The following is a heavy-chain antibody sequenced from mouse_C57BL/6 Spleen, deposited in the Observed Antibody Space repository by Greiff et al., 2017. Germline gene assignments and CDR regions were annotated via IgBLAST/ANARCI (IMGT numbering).Heavy chain of an antibody. CDR3: ARDYYGNY. V-gene: IGHV1-4*01. Sequence: QVQLLQSGAELARPGASVKMSCKASGYTFTSYTMHWVKQRPGQGLEWIGYINPSSGYTKYDQKFKDKATLTSDKSSSTAYMQLSSLTSEDSAVYYCARDYYGNYWGQGTLVTVSA. CDR2: INPSSGYT. J-gene: IGHJ3*01. CDR1: GYTFTSYT. D-gene: IGHD2-1*01.